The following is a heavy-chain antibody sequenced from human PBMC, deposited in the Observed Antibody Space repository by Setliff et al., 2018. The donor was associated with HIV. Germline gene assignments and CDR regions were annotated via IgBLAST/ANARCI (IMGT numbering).Heavy chain of an antibody. D-gene: IGHD6-25*01. CDR3: ARSRPYNSALDY. Sequence: ASVKVSCKASGYTSIDYYIHWVQQAPGKGLEWMGRLDPEDGETIYAEKFQGRVTITTDKSTDTAYTVYLQVGSLRPDDTAMYYCARSRPYNSALDYWGQGTLVTVSS. CDR2: LDPEDGET. J-gene: IGHJ4*02. CDR1: GYTSIDYY. V-gene: IGHV1-69-2*01.